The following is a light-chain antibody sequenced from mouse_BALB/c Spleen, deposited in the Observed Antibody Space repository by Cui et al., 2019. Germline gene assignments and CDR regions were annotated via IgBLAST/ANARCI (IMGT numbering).Light chain of an antibody. CDR2: SAS. Sequence: DIVMTQSQKFMSTSVGDRVSITCKASQNVGTAVAWYQQKPGQSPKLLIYSASNRYTGVPDRFTGSGSGTDFTLTISNMQSEDLADYFCQQYSSYPLTFGGETKLEIK. CDR3: QQYSSYPLT. J-gene: IGKJ2*01. CDR1: QNVGTA. V-gene: IGKV6-13*01.